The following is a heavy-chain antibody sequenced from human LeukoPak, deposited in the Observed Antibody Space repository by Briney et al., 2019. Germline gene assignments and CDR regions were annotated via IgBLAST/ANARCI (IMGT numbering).Heavy chain of an antibody. Sequence: SETPSPTCTVSGASMNTYYWSWIRQPAGQGLEWIGRIYTRGDTNYNPSLKSRVTMSVDTSKNQFSLRLISVTAADTGVYYCARVRDRTSYFGDLDIWGHGTMVTVSS. CDR2: IYTRGDT. J-gene: IGHJ3*02. D-gene: IGHD3/OR15-3a*01. CDR1: GASMNTYY. CDR3: ARVRDRTSYFGDLDI. V-gene: IGHV4-4*07.